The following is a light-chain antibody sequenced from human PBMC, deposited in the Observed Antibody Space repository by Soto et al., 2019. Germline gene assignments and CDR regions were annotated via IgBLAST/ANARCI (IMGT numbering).Light chain of an antibody. CDR3: QQYNTFLLT. CDR1: QSISRS. CDR2: DAS. J-gene: IGKJ4*01. Sequence: DIQMTQSPSTLSASVGDRVTITCRASQSISRSLAWYQQKPGKAPKLLIYDASSLQIGVPSRFSGSGSGSEFTLIISSLQPDDFATYYCQQYNTFLLTFGGGTKVDIK. V-gene: IGKV1-5*01.